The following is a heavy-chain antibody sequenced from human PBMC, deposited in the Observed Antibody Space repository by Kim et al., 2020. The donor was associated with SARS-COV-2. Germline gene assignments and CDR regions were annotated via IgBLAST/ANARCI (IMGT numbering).Heavy chain of an antibody. J-gene: IGHJ3*02. V-gene: IGHV3-33*01. Sequence: SNKYYTDSVKGRFTISRDNSKNTLYLQMNSLRAEDTAVYYCARDRNAFDIWGQGTMVTVSS. CDR3: ARDRNAFDI. CDR2: SNK.